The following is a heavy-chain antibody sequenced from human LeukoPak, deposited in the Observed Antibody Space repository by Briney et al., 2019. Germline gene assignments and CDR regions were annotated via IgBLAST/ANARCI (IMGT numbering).Heavy chain of an antibody. CDR3: ASGDYGDNYELTQFDF. Sequence: ASVKVSCKASGYTFTSYYMHWVRQAPGQGLEWMGIINPSGGSTSYAQKFQGRVTITTDESTSTTYMELSSLRSEDTAMFYCASGDYGDNYELTQFDFWGQGTLVTVSS. V-gene: IGHV1-46*01. CDR1: GYTFTSYY. J-gene: IGHJ4*02. D-gene: IGHD4-23*01. CDR2: INPSGGST.